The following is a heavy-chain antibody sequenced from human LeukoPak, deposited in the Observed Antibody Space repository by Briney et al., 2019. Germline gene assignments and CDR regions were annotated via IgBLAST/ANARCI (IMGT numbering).Heavy chain of an antibody. J-gene: IGHJ4*02. CDR3: ARWLQLQGGYYFDY. Sequence: ASVKVSCKASGYTFTGYYMHWVRQAPGQGLEWMGWINPNSGGTNYAQKFQGRVTITRDTSISTAYMELSRLRSDDTAVYYCARWLQLQGGYYFDYWGQGTLVTVSS. D-gene: IGHD5-24*01. CDR1: GYTFTGYY. CDR2: INPNSGGT. V-gene: IGHV1-2*02.